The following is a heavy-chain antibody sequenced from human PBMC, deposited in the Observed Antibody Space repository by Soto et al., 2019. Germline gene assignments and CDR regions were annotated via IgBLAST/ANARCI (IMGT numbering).Heavy chain of an antibody. J-gene: IGHJ4*02. D-gene: IGHD3-10*01. Sequence: GASVKVSCKGSGSTFISHGINWVRQAPRQGLEWMGGISPIFGTANYAQKFQGRVTITADESTSTAYMELSSLRSEDTAVYYCARDRHYYGSGSYYLPPSDYWGQGTLVTVSS. CDR3: ARDRHYYGSGSYYLPPSDY. V-gene: IGHV1-69*13. CDR2: ISPIFGTA. CDR1: GSTFISHG.